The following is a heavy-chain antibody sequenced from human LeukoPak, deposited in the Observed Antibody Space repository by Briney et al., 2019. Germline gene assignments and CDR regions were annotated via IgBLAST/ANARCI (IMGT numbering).Heavy chain of an antibody. J-gene: IGHJ6*02. V-gene: IGHV4-59*13. CDR2: IYYSGST. Sequence: SETLSLTCTVSGGSISSYYRSWIRQPPGKGLEWIGYIYYSGSTNYNPSLKSRVTISVDTSKNQFSLKLSSVTAADTAVYYCARGYASSGWPIPYYYGMDVWGQGTTVTVSS. D-gene: IGHD6-19*01. CDR1: GGSISSYY. CDR3: ARGYASSGWPIPYYYGMDV.